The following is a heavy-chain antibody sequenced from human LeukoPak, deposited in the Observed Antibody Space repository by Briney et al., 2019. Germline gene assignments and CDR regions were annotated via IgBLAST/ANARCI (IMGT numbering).Heavy chain of an antibody. J-gene: IGHJ4*02. Sequence: SETLSLTCAVYGGSFSGYYWSWIRQPPGKGLEWIGEINHSGSTNYNPSLKSRVTISVDTSKNQFSLKLSSVTAADTAVYYCAREKPTYYYGSGVDYWGQGTLVTVSS. D-gene: IGHD3-10*01. V-gene: IGHV4-34*01. CDR1: GGSFSGYY. CDR2: INHSGST. CDR3: AREKPTYYYGSGVDY.